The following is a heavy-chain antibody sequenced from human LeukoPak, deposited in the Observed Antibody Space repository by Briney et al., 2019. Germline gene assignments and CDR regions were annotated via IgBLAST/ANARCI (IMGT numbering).Heavy chain of an antibody. CDR3: ARDVWNPTIDY. J-gene: IGHJ4*02. CDR2: INPNTGGT. CDR1: GFTFTTYY. V-gene: IGHV1-2*02. D-gene: IGHD1-1*01. Sequence: GASVKVSCKTSGFTFTTYYIHWVRQAPGQGLEWMGWINPNTGGTNYAQKFQGSVTMTRDTSISTAYMELSRLRSDDTAVYYCARDVWNPTIDYWGQGTLVTVSS.